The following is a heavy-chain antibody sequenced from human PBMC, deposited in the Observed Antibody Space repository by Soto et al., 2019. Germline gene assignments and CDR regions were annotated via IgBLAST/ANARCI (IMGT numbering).Heavy chain of an antibody. CDR2: INTDGAT. V-gene: IGHV3-23*01. Sequence: GGSLRLSCAASGFTFSSYAMSWVRQAPGKGLEWVSSINTDGATYYADSAKGRFTISRDNSKDTLYLQMDSLRAEDTAIYHCAKNYYFDQWGQGTLVTVSS. D-gene: IGHD3-10*01. CDR1: GFTFSSYA. CDR3: AKNYYFDQ. J-gene: IGHJ4*02.